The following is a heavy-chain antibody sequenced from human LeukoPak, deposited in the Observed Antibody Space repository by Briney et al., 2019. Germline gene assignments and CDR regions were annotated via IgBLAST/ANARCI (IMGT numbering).Heavy chain of an antibody. Sequence: PGGSLRLSCAASGFTFTNHAMAWVRLAPGKGLEWVSTLSDSGASTYYADSVKGRFTISRDNSRNTRYLQMDSLRDDDTGVYFCARTRSRDGYSHSDFWGQGALVTVSS. CDR2: LSDSGAST. J-gene: IGHJ4*02. V-gene: IGHV3-23*01. CDR3: ARTRSRDGYSHSDF. D-gene: IGHD5-24*01. CDR1: GFTFTNHA.